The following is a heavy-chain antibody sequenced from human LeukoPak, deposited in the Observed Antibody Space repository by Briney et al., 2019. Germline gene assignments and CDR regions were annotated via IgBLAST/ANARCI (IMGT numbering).Heavy chain of an antibody. CDR2: IKQDGSEK. V-gene: IGHV3-7*01. D-gene: IGHD3-3*01. J-gene: IGHJ4*02. CDR3: ASFYDFWSGSSDY. Sequence: GSLRLSCAASGFTFSSYWMSWVRQAPGKGLEWVANIKQDGSEKYYVDSVKGRFTISRDNAKNSLYLQMNSLRAEDTAVYYCASFYDFWSGSSDYWGQGTLVTVSS. CDR1: GFTFSSYW.